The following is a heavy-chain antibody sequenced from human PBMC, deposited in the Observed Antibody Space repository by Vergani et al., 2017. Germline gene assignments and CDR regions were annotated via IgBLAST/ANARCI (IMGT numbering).Heavy chain of an antibody. D-gene: IGHD3-9*01. J-gene: IGHJ6*02. Sequence: QVQLVQSGAEVKKPGSSVKVSCKASGCTFSSYAISWVRQAPGQGLEWMGGIIPIFGTANYAQKFQGRVTITADESTSTAYMELSSLRSEDTAVYYCARGNNNVLTGYYYFCGMDVWGQGTSVTVSS. CDR1: GCTFSSYA. V-gene: IGHV1-69*12. CDR2: IIPIFGTA. CDR3: ARGNNNVLTGYYYFCGMDV.